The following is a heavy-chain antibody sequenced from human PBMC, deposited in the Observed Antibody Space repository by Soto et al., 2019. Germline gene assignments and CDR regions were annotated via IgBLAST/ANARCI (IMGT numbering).Heavy chain of an antibody. D-gene: IGHD2-2*03. V-gene: IGHV3-23*01. Sequence: GGSLRLSCAASGFTFSSYAMSWFRQAPGKGLEWVSAISGSGGSTYYADSVKGRFTISRDNSKNTLYLQMNSLRAEDTAVYYCAKDLDIVVVPAAGNWFDPWGQGTLVTVSS. CDR2: ISGSGGST. CDR1: GFTFSSYA. J-gene: IGHJ5*02. CDR3: AKDLDIVVVPAAGNWFDP.